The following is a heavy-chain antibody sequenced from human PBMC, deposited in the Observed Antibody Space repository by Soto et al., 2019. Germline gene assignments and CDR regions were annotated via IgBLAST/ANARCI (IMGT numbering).Heavy chain of an antibody. J-gene: IGHJ1*01. CDR2: TSYDGSDK. D-gene: IGHD3-16*01. Sequence: QVQLVESGGGVVQPGTSLRVSCVGSGFTFRSYVIHWVRQAPGKGLEWVALTSYDGSDKYYGDSVRGRFTISRDNSRNTVDLQMDSVRREDTALYYCARWGTTGGLDVWGQGTLVSVSS. V-gene: IGHV3-30*19. CDR3: ARWGTTGGLDV. CDR1: GFTFRSYV.